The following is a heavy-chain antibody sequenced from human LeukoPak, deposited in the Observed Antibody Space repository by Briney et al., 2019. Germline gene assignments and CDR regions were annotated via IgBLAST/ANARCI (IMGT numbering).Heavy chain of an antibody. CDR1: GGSFSGYY. CDR3: ARDLRDYYYGMDV. V-gene: IGHV4-34*01. J-gene: IGHJ6*02. Sequence: SETLSLTCAVYGGSFSGYYWSWIRQPPGKGLEWIGEINHSGSTNYNPSLKSRVTISVDTSKNQFSLKLSSVTAADTAVYYCARDLRDYYYGMDVWGQGTTVTVSS. CDR2: INHSGST.